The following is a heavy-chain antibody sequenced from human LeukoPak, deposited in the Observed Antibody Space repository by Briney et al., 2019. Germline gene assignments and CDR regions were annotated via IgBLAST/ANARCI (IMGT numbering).Heavy chain of an antibody. CDR3: ARDTEMPDTAMVTYYYGMDV. D-gene: IGHD5-18*01. J-gene: IGHJ6*02. CDR1: VDSVSSNSAA. V-gene: IGHV6-1*01. Sequence: SQTLSLTCAISVDSVSSNSAAWNWIRQSPSRGLEWLGRTYYRSKWYNDYAVSVKSRITINPDTSKNQFSLQLNSVTPEDTAVYYCARDTEMPDTAMVTYYYGMDVWGQGTTVTVSS. CDR2: TYYRSKWYN.